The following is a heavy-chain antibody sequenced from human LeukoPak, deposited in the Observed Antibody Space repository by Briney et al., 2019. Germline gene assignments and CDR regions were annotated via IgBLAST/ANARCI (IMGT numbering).Heavy chain of an antibody. J-gene: IGHJ4*02. CDR3: AKVGLI. D-gene: IGHD3-16*01. Sequence: GGSLRLSCAASGFTFRNFPMSWVRQAPGKGLEWVSGISGSGDNTYYADSVKGRFTISRDNSKNTLYLQMNSLRAEDTAVYYCAKVGLIGAQGTLVTVSS. CDR2: ISGSGDNT. V-gene: IGHV3-23*01. CDR1: GFTFRNFP.